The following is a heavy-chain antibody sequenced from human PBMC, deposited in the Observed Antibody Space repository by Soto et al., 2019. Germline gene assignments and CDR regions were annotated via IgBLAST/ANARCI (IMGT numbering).Heavy chain of an antibody. V-gene: IGHV1-8*01. Sequence: QVQLGQSGAEVKKPGASVKVSCKASGYTFTSYDINWVRQATGQGLEWMGWMNPNSGNTGYAQKFQGRVTMTRNTSISTAYMELSSLRSEDTAVYYCAILLEYYYESRGWDFDLWGRGTLVTVSS. CDR3: AILLEYYYESRGWDFDL. J-gene: IGHJ2*01. D-gene: IGHD3-22*01. CDR1: GYTFTSYD. CDR2: MNPNSGNT.